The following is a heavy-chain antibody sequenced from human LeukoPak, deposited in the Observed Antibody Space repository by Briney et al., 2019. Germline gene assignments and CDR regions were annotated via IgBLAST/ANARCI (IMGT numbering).Heavy chain of an antibody. Sequence: GGSLRLSCAASGFTVSSNYMSWVRQAPGKGLEWVSVIYSDGGTSFAGNTYYADSVEGRFTISRDNSKNTLYLQMNSLRTEDTAVYYRARDGSTGWHYFEYWGQGTLVTVSS. V-gene: IGHV3-23*03. D-gene: IGHD6-19*01. CDR2: IYSDGGT. CDR3: ARDGSTGWHYFEY. CDR1: GFTVSSNY. J-gene: IGHJ4*02.